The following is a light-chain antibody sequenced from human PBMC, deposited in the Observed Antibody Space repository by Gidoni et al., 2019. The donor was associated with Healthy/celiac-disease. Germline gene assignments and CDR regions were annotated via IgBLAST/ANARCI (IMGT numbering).Light chain of an antibody. J-gene: IGKJ1*01. Sequence: EIVLTQSPGTLSLSPGERATLSCRPSQSVSSSFLAWYQQKPGQAPGLLIYGASSRATGIPDRFSGSGSGTDFTLTISRLEPEDFAVYYCQQYGSSPPWTFGQGTKVAIK. CDR3: QQYGSSPPWT. CDR1: QSVSSSF. CDR2: GAS. V-gene: IGKV3-20*01.